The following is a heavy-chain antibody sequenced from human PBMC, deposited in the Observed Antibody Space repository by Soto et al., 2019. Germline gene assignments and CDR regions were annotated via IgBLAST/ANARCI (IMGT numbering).Heavy chain of an antibody. Sequence: SETLSLTCTVSSVSISGNYWSWIRQPPGRGLEWIGYIYYSGSTNSNPSLKSRVTMSLDTSKNHFSLKLSSVTAADTAVYYCARDLRDGYNSPYYFDYWGQGTLVTVSS. CDR1: SVSISGNY. V-gene: IGHV4-59*01. CDR2: IYYSGST. CDR3: ARDLRDGYNSPYYFDY. J-gene: IGHJ4*02. D-gene: IGHD5-12*01.